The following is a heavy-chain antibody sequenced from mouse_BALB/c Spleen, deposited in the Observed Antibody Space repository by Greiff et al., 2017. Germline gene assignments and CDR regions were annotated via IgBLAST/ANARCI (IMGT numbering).Heavy chain of an antibody. CDR3: ARSGDGAMDY. D-gene: IGHD3-1*01. CDR2: INPSTGYT. CDR1: GYTFTSYW. J-gene: IGHJ4*01. V-gene: IGHV1-7*01. Sequence: VQLQQSGAELAKPGASVKMSCKASGYTFTSYWMHWVKQRPGQGLEWIGYINPSTGYTEYNQKFKDKATLTADKSSSTAYMQLSSLTSEDSAVYYCARSGDGAMDYWGQGTSVTVSS.